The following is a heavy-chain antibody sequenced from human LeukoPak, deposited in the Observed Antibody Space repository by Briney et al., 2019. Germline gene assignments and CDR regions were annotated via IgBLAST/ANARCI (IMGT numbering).Heavy chain of an antibody. V-gene: IGHV3-74*01. D-gene: IGHD1-26*01. CDR2: INSDGSST. Sequence: GGSLRLSCAASGFTFSSYWVHWVRQAPGKGLVWVSRINSDGSSTSYADSVKGRFTISRDNAKNSLYLQMNSLRAEDTAVYYCARVISGSYYGSWGQGTLVTVSS. J-gene: IGHJ4*02. CDR3: ARVISGSYYGS. CDR1: GFTFSSYW.